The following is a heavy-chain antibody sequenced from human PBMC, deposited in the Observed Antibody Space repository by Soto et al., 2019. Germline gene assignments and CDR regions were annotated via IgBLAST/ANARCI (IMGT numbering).Heavy chain of an antibody. CDR2: IVVGSGNT. V-gene: IGHV1-58*01. Sequence: SVKVSCKASGFTFTSSAVQWVRQARGQRLEWIGWIVVGSGNTNYAQKFQERVTITRDMSTSTAYMELSSLRSEDTAVYYCAADWYYRSGSYLPDYWGQGTLVTVSS. D-gene: IGHD3-10*01. CDR1: GFTFTSSA. CDR3: AADWYYRSGSYLPDY. J-gene: IGHJ4*02.